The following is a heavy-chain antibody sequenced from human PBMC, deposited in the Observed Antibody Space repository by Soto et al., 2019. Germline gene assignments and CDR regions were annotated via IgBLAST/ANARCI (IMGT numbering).Heavy chain of an antibody. V-gene: IGHV3-30*18. CDR3: AKIYPQWFGELSAPC. CDR2: ISYDGSNK. D-gene: IGHD3-10*01. CDR1: GFTFSSYG. J-gene: IGHJ4*02. Sequence: PGGSLRLSCAASGFTFSSYGMHWVRQAPGKGLEWVAVISYDGSNKYYADSVKGRFTISRDNSKNTLYLQMNSLRAEDTAVYYCAKIYPQWFGELSAPCWGQGTMVTVSA.